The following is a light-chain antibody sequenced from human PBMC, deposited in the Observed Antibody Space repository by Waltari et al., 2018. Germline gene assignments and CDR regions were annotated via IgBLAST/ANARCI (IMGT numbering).Light chain of an antibody. CDR1: SSNIGDYNS. V-gene: IGLV2-14*03. CDR2: DFN. CDR3: GSPANGNTFV. Sequence: QSALPQPASMSGSPGQSVTISCTPTSSNIGDYNSVSWYQQHPGKPPKIILFDFNKRPSGVYPRFSGSKSRNTAALTISGLQAEDEADYYCGSPANGNTFVFGTGTTVSIL. J-gene: IGLJ1*01.